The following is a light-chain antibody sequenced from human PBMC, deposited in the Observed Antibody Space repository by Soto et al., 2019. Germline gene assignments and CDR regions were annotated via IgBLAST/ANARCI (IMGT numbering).Light chain of an antibody. Sequence: QTVVTQPPSASGTPGQGVTMSCSGSSSNIGSNPVYWYQQLPGTAPKLLIQRNNQRASGVPDRFSGSKSGTSASLAISGLRSEDEGDYYCAAWDDSLSGLYVFGTGTKLTVL. CDR2: RNN. V-gene: IGLV1-47*01. J-gene: IGLJ1*01. CDR3: AAWDDSLSGLYV. CDR1: SSNIGSNP.